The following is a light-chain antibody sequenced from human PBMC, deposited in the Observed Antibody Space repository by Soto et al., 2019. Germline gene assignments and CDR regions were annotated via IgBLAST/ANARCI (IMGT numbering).Light chain of an antibody. Sequence: EVVLTQSPATLSLSPGERATLSCRASENVRTFVDWYQQKPGQAPRLLIHGASNRATGIPDRFSGSGSGTDFTLTISNLEPEDFAVYYCQQSYSTPFTFGPGTKVDIK. CDR3: QQSYSTPFT. V-gene: IGKV3-11*01. CDR2: GAS. CDR1: ENVRTF. J-gene: IGKJ3*01.